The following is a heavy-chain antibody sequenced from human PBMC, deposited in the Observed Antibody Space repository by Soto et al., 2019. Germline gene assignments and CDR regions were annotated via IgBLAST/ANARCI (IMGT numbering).Heavy chain of an antibody. J-gene: IGHJ6*02. V-gene: IGHV4-61*01. Sequence: ASETLSLTCSVSGGSVSNKTYYWSWIRQPPGKRLEWIGYVYYSGSTNYNPSLKSRVTISVDTSKNQFSLKLSSVTAADTAVYYCARVNYDFWSGPAPYYYYYGMDVWGQGTTVTVSS. CDR3: ARVNYDFWSGPAPYYYYYGMDV. CDR2: VYYSGST. D-gene: IGHD3-3*01. CDR1: GGSVSNKTYY.